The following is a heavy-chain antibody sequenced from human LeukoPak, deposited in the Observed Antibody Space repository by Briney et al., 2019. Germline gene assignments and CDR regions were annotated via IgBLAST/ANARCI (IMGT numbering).Heavy chain of an antibody. J-gene: IGHJ5*02. Sequence: SETLSLTCTVSGYSISSGYYWGWIRQPPGKGLEWIGSIYHSGSTSYNPSLKSRVTISVDTSKNQFSLKLSSVTAADTAVYYCEAYCGGDCLFDPWGQGTLVTVSS. D-gene: IGHD2-21*02. V-gene: IGHV4-38-2*02. CDR1: GYSISSGYY. CDR3: EAYCGGDCLFDP. CDR2: IYHSGST.